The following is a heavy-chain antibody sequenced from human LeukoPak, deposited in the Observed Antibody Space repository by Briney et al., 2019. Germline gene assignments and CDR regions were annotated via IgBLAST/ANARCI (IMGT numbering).Heavy chain of an antibody. V-gene: IGHV3-23*01. CDR3: ARDEDTSALSEY. CDR2: ISNNGRRT. J-gene: IGHJ4*02. Sequence: GWSLRLSCAGSGFSFSSNTLSWVRQAPGRGLKGVSAISNNGRRTDYAHSVKGRFTISRDNSKSTLYLHMDSLRAEDTAVYYCARDEDTSALSEYWGQGTLVTVSS. CDR1: GFSFSSNT. D-gene: IGHD2/OR15-2a*01.